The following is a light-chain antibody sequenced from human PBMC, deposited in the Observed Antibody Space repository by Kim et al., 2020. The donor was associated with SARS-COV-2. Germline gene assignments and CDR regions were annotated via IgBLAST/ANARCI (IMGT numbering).Light chain of an antibody. J-gene: IGKJ5*01. Sequence: SPGERATHSCRASQSVSTDLAWYQQKSGQAPRLLIYGASTRATGIPARFSGSGSGTEFTLTISGLQSEDLAVYYCQQYKNWPPITFGQGTRLEIK. CDR2: GAS. CDR3: QQYKNWPPIT. CDR1: QSVSTD. V-gene: IGKV3D-15*01.